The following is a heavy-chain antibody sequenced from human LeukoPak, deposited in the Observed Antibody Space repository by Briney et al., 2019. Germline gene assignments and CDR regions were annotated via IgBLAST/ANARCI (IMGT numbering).Heavy chain of an antibody. V-gene: IGHV3-15*01. CDR1: GFTFSNAW. CDR2: IKSRTDGGTT. J-gene: IGHJ5*02. Sequence: GGSLRLSCAASGFTFSNAWMSWVRQAPGKGLEWVGRIKSRTDGGTTDYAAPVKGRFTISRDDSQHTLYLQVNSLKTEDTAIYYCTTVVGGVGLTNNWFDPWGHGTLVTVSS. CDR3: TTVVGGVGLTNNWFDP. D-gene: IGHD1-26*01.